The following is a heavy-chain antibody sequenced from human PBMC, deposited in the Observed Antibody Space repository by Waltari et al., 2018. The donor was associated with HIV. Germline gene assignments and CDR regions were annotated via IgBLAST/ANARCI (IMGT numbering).Heavy chain of an antibody. Sequence: QVQLVQSGAEVKKPGSSVRVSCKASGDTSSSYTINWVRQAPGQGLEWMGRSIPILDLSNTAQKFQDIGTIMANKATNTAYMDLSSLTSEDRAVDYWARGKGYYGMDVWGQGTTVTVSS. CDR3: ARGKGYYGMDV. J-gene: IGHJ6*02. CDR1: GDTSSSYT. V-gene: IGHV1-69*02. CDR2: SIPILDLS.